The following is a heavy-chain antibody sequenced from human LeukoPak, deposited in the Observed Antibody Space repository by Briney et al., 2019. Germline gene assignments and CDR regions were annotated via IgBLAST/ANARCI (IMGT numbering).Heavy chain of an antibody. J-gene: IGHJ4*02. CDR2: VSGSGDRT. CDR3: ARAIGIWSGYSY. V-gene: IGHV3-23*01. D-gene: IGHD3-3*01. CDR1: GFTFSSHA. Sequence: PGGSLRLSCAASGFTFSSHAMSWVRQAPGTGLEWVSAVSGSGDRTYYADSVKGRFTISRDNAKNSLYLQMNSLRAEDTAVYYCARAIGIWSGYSYWGQAPLPTVSS.